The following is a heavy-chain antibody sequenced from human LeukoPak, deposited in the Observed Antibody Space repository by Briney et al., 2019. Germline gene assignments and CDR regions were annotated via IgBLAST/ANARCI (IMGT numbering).Heavy chain of an antibody. Sequence: GESLKISCKGSGYSFTSYWIGWVRQMPGKGLEWMGIIYPGDSYTRYSPSFQGQVTISADKSISTAYLQWSSLKASDTAMYYCASQYSSSWGGLNYWGQGTLVTVSS. CDR2: IYPGDSYT. CDR1: GYSFTSYW. D-gene: IGHD6-13*01. J-gene: IGHJ4*02. CDR3: ASQYSSSWGGLNY. V-gene: IGHV5-51*01.